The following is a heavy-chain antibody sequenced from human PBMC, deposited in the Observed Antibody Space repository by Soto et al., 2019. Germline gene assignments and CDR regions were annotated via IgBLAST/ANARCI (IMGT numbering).Heavy chain of an antibody. Sequence: GASVKVSCKASGYTFTSYDINWVRQATGQGLEWMGWMNPNSGNTGYVQKFQGRVTMTRNSSISTAYMELSSLGSEDTAVYFCARERRGMDVWGQGTTVTVSS. CDR1: GYTFTSYD. V-gene: IGHV1-8*01. CDR2: MNPNSGNT. CDR3: ARERRGMDV. J-gene: IGHJ6*01.